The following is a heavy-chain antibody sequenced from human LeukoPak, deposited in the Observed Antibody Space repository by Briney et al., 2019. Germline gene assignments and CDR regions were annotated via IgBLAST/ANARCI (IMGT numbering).Heavy chain of an antibody. V-gene: IGHV4-34*12. Sequence: PSETLSLTCAVYGGSFSDYYWNWIRQPPGKGLEWLGEIIHSGSTKYNPSLKSRVTISVDTSKNQFSLNLNSVTAADTAVYYCAREDHNSGSYYFDYWGQGALVTVSS. CDR3: AREDHNSGSYYFDY. CDR2: IIHSGST. J-gene: IGHJ4*02. D-gene: IGHD3-10*01. CDR1: GGSFSDYY.